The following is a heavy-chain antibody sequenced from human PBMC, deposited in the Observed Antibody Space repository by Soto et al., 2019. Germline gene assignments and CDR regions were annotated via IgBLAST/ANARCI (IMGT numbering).Heavy chain of an antibody. CDR3: ARGVDYYATSGYFSFDS. Sequence: SETLSLTCNLSGGSFHNFYWLWIRQPPGKGLKWRGHVHYSGSTTYSTSINSRATISLDTSKGQLSLKLGSVTAADTAMYFCARGVDYYATSGYFSFDSWGQG. D-gene: IGHD3-16*01. CDR1: GGSFHNFY. J-gene: IGHJ4*02. V-gene: IGHV4-59*01. CDR2: VHYSGST.